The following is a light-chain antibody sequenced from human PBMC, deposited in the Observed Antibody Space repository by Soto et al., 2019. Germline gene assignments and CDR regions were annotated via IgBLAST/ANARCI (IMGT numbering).Light chain of an antibody. CDR3: QQANSFPWT. J-gene: IGKJ1*01. Sequence: DIQMTQSPSSVSASLGDRVTITCRASQDISGWLAWFQQKPGKAPKLLIYAASILHSGVPSRFSGSGSGTDFTLAISSLQPEDFATYYCQQANSFPWTFGQGTKVELK. CDR1: QDISGW. CDR2: AAS. V-gene: IGKV1D-12*01.